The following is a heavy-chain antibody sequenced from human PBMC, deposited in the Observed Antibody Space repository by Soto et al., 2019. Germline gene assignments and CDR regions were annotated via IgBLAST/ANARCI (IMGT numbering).Heavy chain of an antibody. CDR3: ARSYGDYSDAFDI. CDR2: ISSSSSTI. J-gene: IGHJ3*02. CDR1: GFTFSSYS. V-gene: IGHV3-48*01. D-gene: IGHD4-17*01. Sequence: EVQLVESGGGLVQPGGSLRLSCAASGFTFSSYSMNWVRQAPGKGLEWVSYISSSSSTIYYADSVKGRFTISRDNAKNSLYLQMNSLRAEDTAVYYCARSYGDYSDAFDIWGQGTMVTVSS.